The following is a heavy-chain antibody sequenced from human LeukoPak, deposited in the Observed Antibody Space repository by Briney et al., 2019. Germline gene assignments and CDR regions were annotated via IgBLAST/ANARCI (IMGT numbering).Heavy chain of an antibody. CDR1: GFTFSSYG. V-gene: IGHV3-30*18. CDR3: AKGLSGRPPPY. J-gene: IGHJ4*02. D-gene: IGHD3-16*01. CDR2: ISYDGSNK. Sequence: GGSLRLSCAASGFTFSSYGMHWVRQAPGKGLEWVAVISYDGSNKYYADSVKGRFTISRDNSKNTLYLQMNSLRAEDTAVYYCAKGLSGRPPPYWGQGTLVPVSS.